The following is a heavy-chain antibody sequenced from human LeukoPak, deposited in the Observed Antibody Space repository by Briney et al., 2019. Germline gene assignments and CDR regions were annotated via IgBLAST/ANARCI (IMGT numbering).Heavy chain of an antibody. V-gene: IGHV4-59*01. D-gene: IGHD2-21*02. J-gene: IGHJ4*02. CDR3: AVAYCGGDCYSSVDY. Sequence: SETLSLTCTVSGGSISSYYWSWIRQPPGKGLEWIGYIYYSGSTNYNPSLKSRVTISVDTSKNQFSLKLSSVTAADTAVYYCAVAYCGGDCYSSVDYWGQGTLVTVSS. CDR1: GGSISSYY. CDR2: IYYSGST.